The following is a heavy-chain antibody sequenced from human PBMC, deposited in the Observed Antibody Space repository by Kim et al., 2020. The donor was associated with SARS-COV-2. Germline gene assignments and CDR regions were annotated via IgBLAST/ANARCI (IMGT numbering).Heavy chain of an antibody. D-gene: IGHD1-26*01. J-gene: IGHJ6*02. Sequence: GGSLRLSCAASGFTFSSYAMHWVRQAPGKGLEWVAVISYDGRNKYYADSVKGRFTISRDNSKNTLYLQMNSLRAEDTAVYYCARSGGGSYFYYGMDVWGQGTTVTVSS. CDR1: GFTFSSYA. CDR3: ARSGGGSYFYYGMDV. CDR2: ISYDGRNK. V-gene: IGHV3-30-3*01.